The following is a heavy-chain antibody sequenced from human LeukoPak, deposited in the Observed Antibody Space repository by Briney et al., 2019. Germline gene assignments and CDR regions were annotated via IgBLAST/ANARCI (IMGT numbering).Heavy chain of an antibody. J-gene: IGHJ4*02. D-gene: IGHD3-16*02. V-gene: IGHV3-7*01. CDR1: GFTFSSYW. Sequence: GGSLRLSCAASGFTFSSYWMNWARQAPGKGLEWVASINHNGNVNYYVDSVKGRFTISRDNAKNSLYLQMNSLRAEDTAVYYCARDIEGPFDFDYWGQRTLVTVSS. CDR2: INHNGNVN. CDR3: ARDIEGPFDFDY.